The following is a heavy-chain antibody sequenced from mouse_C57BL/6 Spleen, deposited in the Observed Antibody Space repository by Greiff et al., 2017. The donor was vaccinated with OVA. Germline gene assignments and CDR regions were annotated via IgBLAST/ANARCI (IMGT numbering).Heavy chain of an antibody. CDR2: INPNNGGT. Sequence: VQLQQSGPELVKPGASVKISCKASGYTFTDYYMNWVKQSHGKSLEWIGDINPNNGGTSYNQKFKGKATLTVDKSSSTAYMELRSLTSEDSAVYYCHGSSYWYFDVWGTGTTVTVSS. D-gene: IGHD1-1*01. J-gene: IGHJ1*03. CDR1: GYTFTDYY. V-gene: IGHV1-26*01. CDR3: HGSSYWYFDV.